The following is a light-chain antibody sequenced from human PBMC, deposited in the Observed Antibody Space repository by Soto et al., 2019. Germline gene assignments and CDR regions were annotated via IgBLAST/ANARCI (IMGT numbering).Light chain of an antibody. CDR1: QSVGSN. V-gene: IGKV3-15*01. CDR3: QHYNNWPLT. CDR2: ATS. J-gene: IGKJ4*01. Sequence: EIVMTQSPATLSVSPGERASLSCMASQSVGSNLAWYQQKPGQTPRLLIYATSTRATGIPARFSGSGSGTEFTLTISSLQSEDFAVYYCQHYNNWPLTFGGGTKVDNK.